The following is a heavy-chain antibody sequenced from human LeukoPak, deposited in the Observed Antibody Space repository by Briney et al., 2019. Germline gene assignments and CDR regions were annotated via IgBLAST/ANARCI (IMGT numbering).Heavy chain of an antibody. Sequence: GESLKISCKGSGYRFTSYWIGWVRQMPGKGLEWMGIIYPGDSDTRYSPSFQGQVTISADKSISTAYLQWSSLKASDTAMYYCARLFNYYDSSGYYYFDYWGQGTLVTVSS. D-gene: IGHD3-22*01. CDR1: GYRFTSYW. CDR2: IYPGDSDT. CDR3: ARLFNYYDSSGYYYFDY. V-gene: IGHV5-51*01. J-gene: IGHJ4*02.